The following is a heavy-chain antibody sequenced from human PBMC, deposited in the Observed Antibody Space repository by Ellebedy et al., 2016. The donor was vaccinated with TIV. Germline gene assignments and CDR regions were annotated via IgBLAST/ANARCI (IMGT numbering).Heavy chain of an antibody. CDR3: ARGYDSSGYSSCFDY. V-gene: IGHV1-18*01. CDR1: GYTFISYG. Sequence: AASVKVSCKASGYTFISYGISWVRQAPGQGLEWMGWISAYNGNTNYAQKLQGRVTMTTDTSTSTAYMELGSLRSDDTAVYYCARGYDSSGYSSCFDYWGQGTLVTVSS. D-gene: IGHD3-22*01. J-gene: IGHJ4*02. CDR2: ISAYNGNT.